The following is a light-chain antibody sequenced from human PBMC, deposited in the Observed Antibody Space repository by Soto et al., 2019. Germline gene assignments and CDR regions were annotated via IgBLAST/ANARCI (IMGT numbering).Light chain of an antibody. CDR3: QQYGDSPRT. CDR1: QIITSC. V-gene: IGKV1-12*01. J-gene: IGKJ5*01. CDR2: AAS. Sequence: DFQMTRPPSSESASVGDRVTLTCWASQIITSCLTWYQQKPGKAPKLLIYAASSLESGVPSRFSGSGSGTDFTLTINRLEPEDFAVYYCQQYGDSPRTFGQGTRLEI.